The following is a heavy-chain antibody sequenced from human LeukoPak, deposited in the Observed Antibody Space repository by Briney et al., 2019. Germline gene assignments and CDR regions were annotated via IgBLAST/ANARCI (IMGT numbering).Heavy chain of an antibody. V-gene: IGHV3-74*01. CDR2: IITDGSST. CDR1: GFTFSSYW. CDR3: ARDPGFWSGYYDY. D-gene: IGHD3-3*01. Sequence: GGSLRLSCAASGFTFSSYWMHWVRQVPGKGLVWVSRIITDGSSTRYADSVKGRFTISRDNAKNTLYLQMNSLRVEDTAVYYCARDPGFWSGYYDYWGQGTLVTVSS. J-gene: IGHJ4*02.